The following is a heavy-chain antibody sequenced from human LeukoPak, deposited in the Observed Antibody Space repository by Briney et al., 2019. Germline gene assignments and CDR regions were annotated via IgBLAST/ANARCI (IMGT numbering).Heavy chain of an antibody. CDR2: ISAYNGNT. Sequence: ASVKVSCKASGYTFTSYGISWVRQAPGQGLEWMGWISAYNGNTNYAQKLQGRVTMTTDTSTSTAYMELRSLRSDDTAVYYCARDLALGYDFWSGYSYDYWGQGTLVTVSS. CDR1: GYTFTSYG. D-gene: IGHD3-3*01. CDR3: ARDLALGYDFWSGYSYDY. J-gene: IGHJ4*02. V-gene: IGHV1-18*01.